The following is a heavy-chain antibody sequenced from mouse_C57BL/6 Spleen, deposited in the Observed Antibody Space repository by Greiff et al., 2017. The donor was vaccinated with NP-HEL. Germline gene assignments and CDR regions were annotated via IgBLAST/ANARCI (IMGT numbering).Heavy chain of an antibody. J-gene: IGHJ1*03. V-gene: IGHV1-52*01. CDR1: GYTFTSYW. D-gene: IGHD1-1*01. Sequence: QVQLQQPGAELVRPGSSVKLSCKASGYTFTSYWMHWVKQRPIQGLEWIGNIDPSDSETHYNQKFKDKATLTVDKSSSTAYMQLSSLTSEDSAVYYCARGATLPRYFDVWGTGTTVTVS. CDR2: IDPSDSET. CDR3: ARGATLPRYFDV.